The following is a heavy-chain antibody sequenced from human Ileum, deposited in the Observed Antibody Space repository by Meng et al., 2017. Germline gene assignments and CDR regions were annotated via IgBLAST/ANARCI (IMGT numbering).Heavy chain of an antibody. CDR3: ARQYCSSSSCYLIDD. CDR2: IIPIFGTA. V-gene: IGHV1-69*06. J-gene: IGHJ4*01. CDR1: GGTFSSYA. D-gene: IGHD2-2*01. Sequence: QVVLGQSGAEVKKPGSSVKVSCKASGGTFSSYAISWVRQAPGQGLEWMGGIIPIFGTANYAQKFQGRVTLTADKSTRTAFMELSSLRSEDTAVYYCARQYCSSSSCYLIDDWGHGTLVTVSS.